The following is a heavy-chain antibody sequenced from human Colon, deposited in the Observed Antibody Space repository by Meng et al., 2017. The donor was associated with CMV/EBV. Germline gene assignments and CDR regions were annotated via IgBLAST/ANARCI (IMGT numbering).Heavy chain of an antibody. J-gene: IGHJ4*02. Sequence: EASGYTFNSYGISWVRQAPGQGLEWMGWISAYDGNTNYAQKLQGRVTMTTDTSTSTAYMELRSLRSDDTAVYYCARGNADTAMVSDYWGQGTLVTVSS. CDR1: GYTFNSYG. CDR3: ARGNADTAMVSDY. D-gene: IGHD5-18*01. CDR2: ISAYDGNT. V-gene: IGHV1-18*01.